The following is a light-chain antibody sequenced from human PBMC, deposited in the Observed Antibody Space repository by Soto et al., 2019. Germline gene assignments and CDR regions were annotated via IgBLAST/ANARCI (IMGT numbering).Light chain of an antibody. J-gene: IGKJ4*01. Sequence: EIVMTQSPATLSVSPGEGATLSCRASQSISSNLAWYQQKPGQAPKLLIYGASTRATGFPARFGGSASGTEFTLSISWLRSEASAVYYCLQSAYGPYTFDGRT. CDR1: QSISSN. CDR3: LQSAYGPYT. CDR2: GAS. V-gene: IGKV3-15*01.